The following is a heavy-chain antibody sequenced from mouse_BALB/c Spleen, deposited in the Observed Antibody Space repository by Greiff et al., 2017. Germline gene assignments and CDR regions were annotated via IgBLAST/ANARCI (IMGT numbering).Heavy chain of an antibody. CDR1: GYTFTSYV. J-gene: IGHJ1*01. V-gene: IGHV1-14*01. CDR3: ARGGGKLPFDV. Sequence: EVQLMESGPELVTPGASVTMSCKASGYTFTSYVVHWVKQKPGQGLEWIGFINPYNDGTKYNEKFKGKATLTSDKSTSTAYMELSRLTSDDSAVYYRARGGGKLPFDVGGAGTTVT. CDR2: INPYNDGT.